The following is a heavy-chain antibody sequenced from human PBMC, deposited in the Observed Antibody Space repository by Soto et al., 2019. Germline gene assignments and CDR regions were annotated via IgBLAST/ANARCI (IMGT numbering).Heavy chain of an antibody. CDR1: GFTFNNYA. V-gene: IGHV3-30*18. D-gene: IGHD6-19*01. CDR3: AKGLSISVAVY. Sequence: GGSLRLSCAASGFTFNNYAMSWVRQAPGKGLEWVAVITYNGSNKYYADSVKGRFSISRDTSKNTLYLQMNSLRTEDTAVYYCAKGLSISVAVYWGQGTLVTVSS. CDR2: ITYNGSNK. J-gene: IGHJ4*02.